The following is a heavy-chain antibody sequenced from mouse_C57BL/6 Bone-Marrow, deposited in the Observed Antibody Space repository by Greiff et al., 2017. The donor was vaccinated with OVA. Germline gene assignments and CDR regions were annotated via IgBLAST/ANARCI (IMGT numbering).Heavy chain of an antibody. CDR2: ISNGGGST. D-gene: IGHD3-3*01. Sequence: EVKLVESGGGLVQPGGSLKLSCAASGFTFSDYYMYWVRQTPEKRLEWVAYISNGGGSTYYPDTVKGRFTISRDNAKNTLYLQMSRLKSEDTAMYYCARGGTSNAMDYWGQGTSVTVSS. CDR3: ARGGTSNAMDY. V-gene: IGHV5-12*01. J-gene: IGHJ4*01. CDR1: GFTFSDYY.